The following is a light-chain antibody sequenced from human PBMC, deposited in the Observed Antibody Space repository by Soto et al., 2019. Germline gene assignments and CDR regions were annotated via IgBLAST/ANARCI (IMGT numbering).Light chain of an antibody. CDR2: GAS. CDR3: QQYGSSPYT. J-gene: IGKJ2*01. Sequence: EIVLTQSPGTLSLSPGERATLSCRASQSVSSSYLAWYQQKPVQAPRLLIHGASSRATGIPDRFSGSGSGTDFTLNISRLKPEDFAVYYCQQYGSSPYTFGQGTKLEIK. V-gene: IGKV3-20*01. CDR1: QSVSSSY.